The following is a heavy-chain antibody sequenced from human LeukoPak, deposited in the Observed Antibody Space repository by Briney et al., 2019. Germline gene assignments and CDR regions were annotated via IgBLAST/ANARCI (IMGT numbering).Heavy chain of an antibody. CDR2: ISSSRSTI. V-gene: IGHV3-48*03. CDR1: GFTFSSYE. D-gene: IGHD6-19*01. Sequence: GGSPRLSCAASGFTFSSYEMNWVRQAPGKGLEWVSYISSSRSTIYYADSVKGRFTISRDNAKNSLYLQMNSLRAEDTAVYYCASLWSYSSGWPGIWGQGTLVTVSS. CDR3: ASLWSYSSGWPGI. J-gene: IGHJ4*02.